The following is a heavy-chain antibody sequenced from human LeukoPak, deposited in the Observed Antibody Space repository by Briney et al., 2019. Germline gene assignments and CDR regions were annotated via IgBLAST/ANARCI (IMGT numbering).Heavy chain of an antibody. Sequence: GGSLRLSCAASGFTFSSYAMHWVRQASGKGLEWVAVISYDGSNKYYADSVKGRFTISRDNSKNTLYLQMNSLRAEDTAVYYCAKFFTPIDGDYVLGWYFGLWGRGTLVTVSS. D-gene: IGHD4-17*01. CDR1: GFTFSSYA. CDR2: ISYDGSNK. V-gene: IGHV3-30-3*02. CDR3: AKFFTPIDGDYVLGWYFGL. J-gene: IGHJ2*01.